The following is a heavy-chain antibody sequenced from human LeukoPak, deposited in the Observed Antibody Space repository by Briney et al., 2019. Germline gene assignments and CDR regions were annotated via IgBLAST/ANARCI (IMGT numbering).Heavy chain of an antibody. J-gene: IGHJ6*02. CDR2: ISAYNGNT. D-gene: IGHD6-13*01. CDR1: GYTFTGYG. Sequence: ASVKVSCKASGYTFTGYGISWVRQAPGQGLEWMGWISAYNGNTNYAQKLQGRVTMTTDTSTSTAYMELRSLRSDDTAVYYCAREAAAAGTPLYYYYYGMDVWGQGTTVTVSS. CDR3: AREAAAAGTPLYYYYYGMDV. V-gene: IGHV1-18*01.